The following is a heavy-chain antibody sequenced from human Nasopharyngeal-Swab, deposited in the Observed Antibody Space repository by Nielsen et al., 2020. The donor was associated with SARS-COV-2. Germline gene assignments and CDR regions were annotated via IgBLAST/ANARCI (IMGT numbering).Heavy chain of an antibody. V-gene: IGHV6-1*01. Sequence: SETLSLTCANSGDSVSSNNVGWNWIRQSPSRGLEWLGRTYYGSKWYNHYAPSVKSRVTIKPDTSKNQFSLQMDSVTPEDSAVYYCARGFLQTGFDYWGQGTLVTVSS. CDR1: GDSVSSNNVG. CDR3: ARGFLQTGFDY. CDR2: TYYGSKWYN. J-gene: IGHJ4*02. D-gene: IGHD3-9*01.